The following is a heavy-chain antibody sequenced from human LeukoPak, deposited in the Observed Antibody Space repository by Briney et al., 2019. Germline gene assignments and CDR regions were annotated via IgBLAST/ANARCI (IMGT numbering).Heavy chain of an antibody. CDR2: ISGSGGST. J-gene: IGHJ3*02. CDR1: GFTFSSYA. CDR3: ASVPQFYDAFDI. V-gene: IGHV3-23*01. Sequence: GGSLRLSCAASGFTFSSYAMSWVRQAPGKGLEWVSAISGSGGSTYYADSVKGRFTISRDNAKNSLYLQMNSLRAEDTAVYYCASVPQFYDAFDIWGQGTMVTVSS. D-gene: IGHD2/OR15-2a*01.